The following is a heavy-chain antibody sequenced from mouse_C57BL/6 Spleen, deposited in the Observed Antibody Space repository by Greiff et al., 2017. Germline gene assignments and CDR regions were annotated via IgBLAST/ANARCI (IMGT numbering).Heavy chain of an antibody. CDR3: ARAQLGRTLYAMDY. J-gene: IGHJ4*01. CDR1: GYTFTSYW. Sequence: QVQLQQPGAELVKPGASVKLSCKASGYTFTSYWMHWVKQRPGQGLEWIGMIHPNSGSTNYNEKFKSKATLTVDKSSSTAYMQLSSLTSEDSAVYYGARAQLGRTLYAMDYWGQGTSVTVSS. D-gene: IGHD4-1*02. CDR2: IHPNSGST. V-gene: IGHV1-64*01.